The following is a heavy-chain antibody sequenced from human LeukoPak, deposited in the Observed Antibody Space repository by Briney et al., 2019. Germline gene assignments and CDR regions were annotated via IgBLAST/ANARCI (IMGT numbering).Heavy chain of an antibody. V-gene: IGHV3-11*04. CDR1: GFTFSDYY. J-gene: IGHJ6*03. Sequence: GGSLRLSCAASGFTFSDYYMSWIRQAPGKGLEWVSYISSSGSTIYYADSVKGRFTISRDNAKNSLYLQMNSLRAEDTAVYYCASRVPGSSSRHATPYYYYYYMDVWGKGTTVTVSS. CDR2: ISSSGSTI. D-gene: IGHD6-13*01. CDR3: ASRVPGSSSRHATPYYYYYYMDV.